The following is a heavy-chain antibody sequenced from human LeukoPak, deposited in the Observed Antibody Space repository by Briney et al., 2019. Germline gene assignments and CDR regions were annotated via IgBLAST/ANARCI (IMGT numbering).Heavy chain of an antibody. J-gene: IGHJ2*01. CDR2: INPSGGST. Sequence: ASVKVSCKASGYTFTSYYMHWVRQAPGQGLEWMEIINPSGGSTSYAQKFQGRVTMTRDTSTSTVYMELSSLRSEDTAVYYCARDLAGSGWYWYFDLWGRGTLVTVSS. D-gene: IGHD6-19*01. CDR1: GYTFTSYY. CDR3: ARDLAGSGWYWYFDL. V-gene: IGHV1-46*01.